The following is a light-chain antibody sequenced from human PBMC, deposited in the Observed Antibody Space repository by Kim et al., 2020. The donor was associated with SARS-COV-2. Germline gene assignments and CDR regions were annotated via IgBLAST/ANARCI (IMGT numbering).Light chain of an antibody. CDR3: NSRDSSGNHWV. V-gene: IGLV3-19*01. J-gene: IGLJ3*02. CDR2: GKN. Sequence: ALGQTVRITGQGDSLRNDYASWYQQKPGQASVLVIYGKNNRPSGIPDRFSGSSSGNTASLTITGAQAEDEADYYCNSRDSSGNHWVFGGGTQLTVL. CDR1: SLRNDY.